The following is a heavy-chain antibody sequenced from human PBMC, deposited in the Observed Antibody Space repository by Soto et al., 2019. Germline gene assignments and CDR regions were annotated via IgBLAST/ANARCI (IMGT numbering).Heavy chain of an antibody. J-gene: IGHJ4*02. CDR2: INHSGST. V-gene: IGHV4-34*01. Sequence: SETLSLTCAVYGGSFSGYYWSWIRQPPGKGLEWIGEINHSGSTTYNPSLKSRVTISVDTSKNQFSLKLSSVTAADTAVYYCARVGVDISAAADYWGQGTLVTVSS. CDR3: ARVGVDISAAADY. D-gene: IGHD5-12*01. CDR1: GGSFSGYY.